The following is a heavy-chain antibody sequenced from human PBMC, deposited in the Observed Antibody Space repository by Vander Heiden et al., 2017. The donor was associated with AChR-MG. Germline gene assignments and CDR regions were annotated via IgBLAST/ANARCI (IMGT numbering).Heavy chain of an antibody. J-gene: IGHJ5*02. Sequence: QVQLQQWGAGLLKPSETLSLPCAVYGGSFSGYYWSWIRQPPGKGLEWIGEINHSGSTNYNPSRKSRVTISVDTSKNQFSLKLSSVTAADTAVYYCARSREGGFDPWGQGTLVTVSS. CDR1: GGSFSGYY. D-gene: IGHD1-26*01. CDR2: INHSGST. CDR3: ARSREGGFDP. V-gene: IGHV4-34*01.